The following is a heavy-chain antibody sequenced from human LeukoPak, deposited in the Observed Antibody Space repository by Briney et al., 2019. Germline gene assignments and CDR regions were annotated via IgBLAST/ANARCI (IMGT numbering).Heavy chain of an antibody. V-gene: IGHV3-9*01. CDR1: GFTFDDYA. CDR3: AKGVRMTADNYYDSSGYYYYYYGMDV. Sequence: GGSLRLSCAASGFTFDDYAMHWVRQAPGKGLEXXXGISWNSGSIGYADSVKGRFTISRDNAKNSLYLQMNGLRAEDTALYYCAKGVRMTADNYYDSSGYYYYYYGMDVWGQGTTVTVSS. J-gene: IGHJ6*02. CDR2: ISWNSGSI. D-gene: IGHD3-22*01.